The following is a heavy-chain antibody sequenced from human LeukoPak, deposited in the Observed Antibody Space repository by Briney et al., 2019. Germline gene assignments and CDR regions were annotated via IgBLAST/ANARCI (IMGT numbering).Heavy chain of an antibody. CDR3: ARVPIKGRWFDP. V-gene: IGHV4-39*01. CDR2: IYYSGST. J-gene: IGHJ5*02. Sequence: PSETLSLTCTVSGGSISSSSYYWGWIRPPPGKGLEWIGSIYYSGSTYYNPSLKSRVTISVDPSKNQFSLKLSSVTAADTAVYYCARVPIKGRWFDPWGQGTLVTVSS. D-gene: IGHD3-9*01. CDR1: GGSISSSSYY.